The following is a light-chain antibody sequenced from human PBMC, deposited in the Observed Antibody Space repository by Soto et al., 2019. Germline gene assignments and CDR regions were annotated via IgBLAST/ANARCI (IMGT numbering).Light chain of an antibody. CDR3: CSYAGSSTFGVV. J-gene: IGLJ2*01. CDR2: EVS. Sequence: QSALTQPASVSGSPGQSITISCTGTSSDVGSYNLVSWYQQHPGKAPKLMIYEVSKRPSGVSNRFSGSKSGNTASLTISGLQAEDEADYYCCSYAGSSTFGVVFGGGTTLTVL. V-gene: IGLV2-23*02. CDR1: SSDVGSYNL.